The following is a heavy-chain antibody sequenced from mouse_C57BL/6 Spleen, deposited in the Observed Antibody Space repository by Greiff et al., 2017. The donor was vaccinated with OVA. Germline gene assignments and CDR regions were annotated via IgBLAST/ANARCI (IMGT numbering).Heavy chain of an antibody. J-gene: IGHJ2*01. CDR3: ARGRDSYGSSYDY. D-gene: IGHD1-1*01. CDR2: ISDGGSYT. Sequence: EVMLVESGGGLVKPGGSLKLSCAASGFTFSSYAMSWVRQTPEKRLEWVATISDGGSYTYYPDNVKGRFTISRDNAKNNLYLQMSHLKSEDTAMYYCARGRDSYGSSYDYWGQGTTLTVSS. V-gene: IGHV5-4*03. CDR1: GFTFSSYA.